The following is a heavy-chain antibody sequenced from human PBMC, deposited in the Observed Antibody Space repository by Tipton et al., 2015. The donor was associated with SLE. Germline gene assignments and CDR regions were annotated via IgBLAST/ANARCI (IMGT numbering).Heavy chain of an antibody. CDR3: ARDRGVSYYYYGMDV. CDR2: ISSSSSYI. J-gene: IGHJ6*02. V-gene: IGHV3-21*03. Sequence: SLRLSGVVSGLTFSDAWMTWVRQAPGKGLEWVSSISSSSSYIYYADSVKGRFTISRDNAKNSLYLQMNSLRAEDTAVYYCARDRGVSYYYYGMDVWGQGTTVTVSS. D-gene: IGHD3-10*01. CDR1: GLTFSDAW.